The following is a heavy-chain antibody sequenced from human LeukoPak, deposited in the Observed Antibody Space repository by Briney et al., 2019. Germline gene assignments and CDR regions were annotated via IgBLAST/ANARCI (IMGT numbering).Heavy chain of an antibody. CDR1: GFTFSNYD. V-gene: IGHV3-48*03. J-gene: IGHJ4*02. CDR2: ISSSGSTI. D-gene: IGHD3-3*02. CDR3: ARETHLATHFFDY. Sequence: PGGPLRLSCAASGFTFSNYDMNWVRQAPGKGLEWVSYISSSGSTIYYADSVKGRFTISRDNAKNSLYLQMNSLRAEDTAVYYCARETHLATHFFDYWGQGTLVTVSS.